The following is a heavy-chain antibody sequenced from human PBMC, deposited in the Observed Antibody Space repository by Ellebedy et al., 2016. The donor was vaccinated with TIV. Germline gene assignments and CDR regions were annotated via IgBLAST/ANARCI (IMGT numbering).Heavy chain of an antibody. CDR3: AYEEGSSGY. CDR1: GFTFSSYW. J-gene: IGHJ4*02. V-gene: IGHV3-7*01. Sequence: GESLKISXAASGFTFSSYWMSWVRQAPGKGLEWVANIKEDGSEKYYVDSVKGRFTISRDNAKNSLYLQMNSLRAVDTAVYYCAYEEGSSGYWGQGTLVTVSS. D-gene: IGHD3-22*01. CDR2: IKEDGSEK.